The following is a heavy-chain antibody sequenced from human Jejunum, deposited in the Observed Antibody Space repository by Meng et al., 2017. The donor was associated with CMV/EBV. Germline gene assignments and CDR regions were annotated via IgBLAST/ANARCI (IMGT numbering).Heavy chain of an antibody. V-gene: IGHV4-4*02. Sequence: ISSSHWWSWVRQSPERGLEWIAEISPTESTNHNPSLRSRVTISVDRSKNQVSLRLNSVTAADTAVYYCARGRCTRTSCYTGARDYWGQGILVTVSS. CDR1: ISSSHW. CDR3: ARGRCTRTSCYTGARDY. CDR2: ISPTEST. J-gene: IGHJ4*02. D-gene: IGHD2-2*02.